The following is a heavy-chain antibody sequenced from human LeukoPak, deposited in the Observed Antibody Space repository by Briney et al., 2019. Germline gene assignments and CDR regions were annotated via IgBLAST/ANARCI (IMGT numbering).Heavy chain of an antibody. D-gene: IGHD3-22*01. CDR1: GYSISSGYY. Sequence: PSETLSLTCTVSGYSISSGYYWGWIRQPPGKGVEWIGSIYHSGSTYYNPSLKSRVTISVDTSKNQFSLKLSSVTAADTAVYYCARDDHDYYDSSGYYWLSAFDIWGQGTMVTVSS. CDR2: IYHSGST. CDR3: ARDDHDYYDSSGYYWLSAFDI. J-gene: IGHJ3*02. V-gene: IGHV4-38-2*02.